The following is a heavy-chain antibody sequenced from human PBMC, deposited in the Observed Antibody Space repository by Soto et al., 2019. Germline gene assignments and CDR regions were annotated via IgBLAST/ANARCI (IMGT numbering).Heavy chain of an antibody. Sequence: GGSLRLSCAASGFTFSDYYMSWIRQAPGKGLEWVSYISSSGSTIYYADSVKGRFTISRDNSKNTLYLQMNSLRAEDTAVYYCAKVGYSGYDYYYYYGMDVWGQGTTVTVSS. J-gene: IGHJ6*02. CDR2: ISSSGSTI. CDR3: AKVGYSGYDYYYYYGMDV. CDR1: GFTFSDYY. V-gene: IGHV3-11*04. D-gene: IGHD5-12*01.